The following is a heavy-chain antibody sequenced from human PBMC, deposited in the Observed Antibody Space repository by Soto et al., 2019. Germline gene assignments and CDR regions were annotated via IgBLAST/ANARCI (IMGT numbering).Heavy chain of an antibody. Sequence: GASVKVSCKASGYTFSNFAMHWVRQAPGQRLEWMGWINAGNWNAKYSQKFQGRVTITRDESTSTAYMELSSLRSEDTAVYYCASQYYDFWSGSPGKLSYYYGMDVWGQGTTVTVSS. D-gene: IGHD3-3*01. CDR3: ASQYYDFWSGSPGKLSYYYGMDV. CDR2: INAGNWNA. V-gene: IGHV1-3*01. CDR1: GYTFSNFA. J-gene: IGHJ6*02.